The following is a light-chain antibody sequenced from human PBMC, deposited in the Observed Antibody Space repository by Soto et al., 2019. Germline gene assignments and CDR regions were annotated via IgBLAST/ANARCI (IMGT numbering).Light chain of an antibody. Sequence: ELVLTQSPGTLSLSPGERATLSCRASQSVSSNLVWYQQKPGQAPRLLIYDAFNRATGIPARFSGSGSGTDFTLTIGSLEPEDFAVYYCQQRSNWPLAFGGGTKVDIK. CDR2: DAF. V-gene: IGKV3-11*01. CDR1: QSVSSN. CDR3: QQRSNWPLA. J-gene: IGKJ4*01.